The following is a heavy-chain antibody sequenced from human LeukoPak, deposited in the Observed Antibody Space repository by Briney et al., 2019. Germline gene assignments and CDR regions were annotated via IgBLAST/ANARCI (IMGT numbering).Heavy chain of an antibody. CDR2: IKQDGSEK. D-gene: IGHD6-13*01. CDR1: EFIFSGYW. J-gene: IGHJ4*02. Sequence: GGSLRLSCAASEFIFSGYWMNWVRQAPGKGLEWLANIKQDGSEKQYVDSVRGRFTISRDNAKNSLYLQMNSLRVEDTAVYYCARDGFVGAADYWGQGTLVTVSS. CDR3: ARDGFVGAADY. V-gene: IGHV3-7*01.